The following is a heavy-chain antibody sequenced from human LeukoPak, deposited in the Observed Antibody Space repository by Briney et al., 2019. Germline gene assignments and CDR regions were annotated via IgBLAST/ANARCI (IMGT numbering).Heavy chain of an antibody. D-gene: IGHD6-13*01. CDR3: ASSAAAGSFDY. V-gene: IGHV4-39*01. Sequence: PSETLSLTCTVSGGSISSSSYYWGWIRQPPGKGLEWIGSIYYSGSTYYNPSLKSRVTISVDTSKNQFSLKLSSVTAADTAVYYCASSAAAGSFDYWGQRTLVTVSS. CDR2: IYYSGST. CDR1: GGSISSSSYY. J-gene: IGHJ4*02.